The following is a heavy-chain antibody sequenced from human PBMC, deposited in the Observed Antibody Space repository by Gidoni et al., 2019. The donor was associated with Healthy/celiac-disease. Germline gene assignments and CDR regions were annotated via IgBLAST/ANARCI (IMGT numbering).Heavy chain of an antibody. CDR3: ARLMAVAGTHFDY. D-gene: IGHD6-19*01. Sequence: QLQLQESGPGLVKPSETLSLTCTVSGGSIRSSSYYWGWIRHPPGKELEWIGSIYYSGSTYYNPSLKSRVTISVDTSKNQFSLKLSSVTAADTAVYYCARLMAVAGTHFDYWGQGTLVTVSS. CDR2: IYYSGST. V-gene: IGHV4-39*01. J-gene: IGHJ4*02. CDR1: GGSIRSSSYY.